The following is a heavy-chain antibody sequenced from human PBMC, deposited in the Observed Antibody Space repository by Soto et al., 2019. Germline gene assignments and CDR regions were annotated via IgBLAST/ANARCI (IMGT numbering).Heavy chain of an antibody. CDR3: AKVWPPQYTYGYSFDY. CDR2: LYDPGDDT. Sequence: EVQLLESGGGLVQPGGSLRLSCAASGFTFRNYGMSWVRQAPGKGLEWVSALYDPGDDTNYADSVKGRFTISRDNSKNTLYLQMNSLRAEDTAVYYCAKVWPPQYTYGYSFDYWGPGTLVTVSS. D-gene: IGHD5-18*01. V-gene: IGHV3-23*01. J-gene: IGHJ4*01. CDR1: GFTFRNYG.